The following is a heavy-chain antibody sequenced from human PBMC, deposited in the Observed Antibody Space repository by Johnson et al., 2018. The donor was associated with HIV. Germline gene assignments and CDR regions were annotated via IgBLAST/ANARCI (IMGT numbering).Heavy chain of an antibody. J-gene: IGHJ3*02. CDR3: ARAIGDGYPGMKAFDI. CDR2: ISYDGSNK. Sequence: QVQLVASGGGVVHPGRSLRLSCATSGFTFSSFGMHWVRQAPGKGLEWVAVISYDGSNKYYADSVKGRFIISRDNSKNTLYLQMNSLRAGDTAVYYCARAIGDGYPGMKAFDIWGQGTMVTVSS. V-gene: IGHV3-30*03. CDR1: GFTFSSFG. D-gene: IGHD5-24*01.